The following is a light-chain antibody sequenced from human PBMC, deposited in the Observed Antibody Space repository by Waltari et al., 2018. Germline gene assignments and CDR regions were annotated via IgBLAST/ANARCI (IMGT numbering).Light chain of an antibody. CDR1: SGSVSTTSY. J-gene: IGLJ3*02. CDR2: KGS. V-gene: IGLV8-61*01. Sequence: QTVVTQEPSLSVSPGGTVTLTCALTSGSVSTTSYATWYQQTPGQPPRTLVYKGSSRSSGVPDRFSGSILRNKAALTITGAQADDESNYYCSLYMGSGIWVFGGGTKLTVL. CDR3: SLYMGSGIWV.